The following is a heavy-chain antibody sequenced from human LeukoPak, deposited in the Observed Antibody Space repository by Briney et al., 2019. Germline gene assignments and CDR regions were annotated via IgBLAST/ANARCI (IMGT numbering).Heavy chain of an antibody. J-gene: IGHJ5*02. CDR2: ISAYNGNT. D-gene: IGHD3-22*01. V-gene: IGHV1-18*04. CDR1: GYTFTGYY. CDR3: ARVGPYYYDSSGYCYDNWFDP. Sequence: ASVKVSCKASGYTFTGYYMHWVRQAPGQGLEWMGWISAYNGNTNYAQKLQGRVTMTTDTSTGTAYMELRSLRSDDTAVYYCARVGPYYYDSSGYCYDNWFDPWGQGTLVTVSS.